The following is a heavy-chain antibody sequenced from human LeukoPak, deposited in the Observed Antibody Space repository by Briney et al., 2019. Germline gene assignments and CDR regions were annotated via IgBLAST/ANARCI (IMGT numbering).Heavy chain of an antibody. D-gene: IGHD3-3*01. V-gene: IGHV4-59*01. CDR2: IYYSGST. CDR1: GGSISSYY. Sequence: SETLSLTCTVSGGSISSYYWSWIRQPPGKGLEWIGYIYYSGSTNYNPSLKSRVTISVDTSKNQFSLKLSSVTAADTAVYYCARASYDFENGPLYYFDYWGQGTLVTASS. CDR3: ARASYDFENGPLYYFDY. J-gene: IGHJ4*02.